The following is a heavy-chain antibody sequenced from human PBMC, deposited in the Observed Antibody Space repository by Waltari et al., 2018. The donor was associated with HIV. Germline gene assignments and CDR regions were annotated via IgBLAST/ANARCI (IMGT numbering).Heavy chain of an antibody. CDR2: INTNIDET. D-gene: IGHD3-16*01. CDR1: GYAFKGYV. J-gene: IGHJ4*02. CDR3: ARVYGELWLNYFDY. V-gene: IGHV1-3*04. Sequence: QVQLVQSGAEVKKPGASVTVSCKAYGYAFKGYVIHWVRQAHGQRPEWMGRINTNIDETKYSQKFQGRVTITRDTSASTVYMELSSLRSEDTAVYYCARVYGELWLNYFDYWGQGTLVTVSS.